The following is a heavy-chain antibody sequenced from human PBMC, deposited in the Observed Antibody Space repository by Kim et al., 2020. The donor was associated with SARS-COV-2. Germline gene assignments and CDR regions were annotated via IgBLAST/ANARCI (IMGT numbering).Heavy chain of an antibody. CDR3: ARGSSTNRFDP. CDR1: GGSISSGGYY. V-gene: IGHV4-31*03. D-gene: IGHD2-2*01. Sequence: SETLSLTCTVSGGSISSGGYYWSWIRQHPAKGLEWIGYIYYSGSTYYNPSLKSRVTISVDTSKNQFSLKLSSVTAADTAVYYCARGSSTNRFDPWGQGTLVTVSS. J-gene: IGHJ5*02. CDR2: IYYSGST.